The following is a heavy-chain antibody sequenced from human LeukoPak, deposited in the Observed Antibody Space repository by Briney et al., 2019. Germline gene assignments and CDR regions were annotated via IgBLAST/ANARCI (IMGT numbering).Heavy chain of an antibody. CDR1: GFTFSSYA. J-gene: IGHJ4*02. Sequence: PGGSLRLSCAASGFTFSSYAMSWVRQAPGKGLEWVSAISGSGGSTYYADSVKGRFTISRDNSKNTLHLQMNSLRAEDTAVYYCAKDRYSSGWSDYWGQGTLVTVSS. CDR3: AKDRYSSGWSDY. D-gene: IGHD6-19*01. CDR2: ISGSGGST. V-gene: IGHV3-23*01.